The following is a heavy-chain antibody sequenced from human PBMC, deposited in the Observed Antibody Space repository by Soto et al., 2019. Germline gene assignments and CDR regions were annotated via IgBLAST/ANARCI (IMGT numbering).Heavy chain of an antibody. J-gene: IGHJ5*02. CDR2: IYSGGST. V-gene: IGHV3-66*01. CDR3: ARSPYGFGEFQP. Sequence: EVQLEESGGGLVQPGGSLRLSCAASGFTVSSNYMSWVRQAPGKGLEWVSVIYSGGSTYYADSVKGRFTISRDNSKNTLYLQMNSLRAEDTAVYYCARSPYGFGEFQPWGQGTLVTVSS. CDR1: GFTVSSNY. D-gene: IGHD3-10*01.